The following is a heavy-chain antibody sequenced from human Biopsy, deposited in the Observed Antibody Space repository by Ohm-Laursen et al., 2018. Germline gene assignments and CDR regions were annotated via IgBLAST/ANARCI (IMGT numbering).Heavy chain of an antibody. Sequence: PSETLSLTCTVSGGSISSDYWSWIRQTPGKGLEWIGYIYYSGSTNYNPSLKSRVTISVDTSKNQFSLRLNSVTAADTAVYYCARVAGGYAYYYGMDVWGQGTTVTVSS. V-gene: IGHV4-59*01. CDR1: GGSISSDY. CDR2: IYYSGST. J-gene: IGHJ6*02. D-gene: IGHD5-12*01. CDR3: ARVAGGYAYYYGMDV.